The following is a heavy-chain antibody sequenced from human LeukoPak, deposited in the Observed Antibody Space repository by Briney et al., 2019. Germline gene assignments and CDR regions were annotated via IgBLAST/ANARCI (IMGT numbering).Heavy chain of an antibody. CDR3: ALIQSPDY. D-gene: IGHD5-18*01. J-gene: IGHJ4*02. V-gene: IGHV3-30*03. CDR1: GFTFSSYG. CDR2: ISYDGSNK. Sequence: GGSLRLSCAASGFTFSSYGMHWVRQAPGKGLEWVAVISYDGSNKYYADSVKGRFTISRDNSKNTLYLQMNSLRAEDTAVYYCALIQSPDYWGQGTLVTASS.